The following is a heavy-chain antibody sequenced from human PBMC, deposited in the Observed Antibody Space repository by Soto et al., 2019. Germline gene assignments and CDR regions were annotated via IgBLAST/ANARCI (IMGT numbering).Heavy chain of an antibody. D-gene: IGHD6-19*01. CDR3: ARADYSSGWYWSQPGPNWFDP. CDR1: GYTFTSYG. V-gene: IGHV1-18*01. Sequence: QVQLVQSGAEVKKPGASVKVSCKASGYTFTSYGISWVRQAPGQGLEWMGWISAYNGNTNYAQKLQGRVTMTTDTSKSTAYMELRSLRSDDTAVYYCARADYSSGWYWSQPGPNWFDPWGQGTLVTVSS. CDR2: ISAYNGNT. J-gene: IGHJ5*02.